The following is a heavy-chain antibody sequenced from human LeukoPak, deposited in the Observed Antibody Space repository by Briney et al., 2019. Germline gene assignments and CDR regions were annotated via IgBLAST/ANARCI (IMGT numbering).Heavy chain of an antibody. V-gene: IGHV1-18*01. Sequence: ASVKVSCKASGYTFTSYGISWVRQAPGQGLEWMGWISAYNGNTNYAQKLQGRVTMTTDTSTSTAYMELRSLRSDDTAVYYCAREGYDILTGYSRPFDCWGQGTLVTVSS. J-gene: IGHJ4*02. CDR2: ISAYNGNT. CDR3: AREGYDILTGYSRPFDC. D-gene: IGHD3-9*01. CDR1: GYTFTSYG.